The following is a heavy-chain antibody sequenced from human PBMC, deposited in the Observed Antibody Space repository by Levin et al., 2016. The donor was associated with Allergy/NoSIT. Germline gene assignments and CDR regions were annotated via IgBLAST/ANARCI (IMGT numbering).Heavy chain of an antibody. CDR3: ARDSNWANSMDV. Sequence: GGSLRLSCVASGFSFGAFNMNWVRQAPGKGLEWLSSIRGGNHNEYYADSVRGRFTVSRDDARRSLFLRMDGLRPEDTAVYYCARDSNWANSMDVWGQGTKVTVSS. J-gene: IGHJ6*02. CDR2: IRGGNHNE. V-gene: IGHV3-21*01. D-gene: IGHD6-13*01. CDR1: GFSFGAFN.